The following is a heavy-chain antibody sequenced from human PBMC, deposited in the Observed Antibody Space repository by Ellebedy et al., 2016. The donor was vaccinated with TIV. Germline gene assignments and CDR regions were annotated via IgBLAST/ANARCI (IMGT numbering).Heavy chain of an antibody. D-gene: IGHD2-21*01. CDR3: ARTSRGGNYRTSYFDY. CDR2: INWNGDST. V-gene: IGHV3-20*04. J-gene: IGHJ4*02. Sequence: PGGSLRLSCTASAFTSDDYGISWVRQAPGKGLEWVSDINWNGDSTGYADSVKGRLPISRDNAKNSLYVQMNSLRAEDTALYYCARTSRGGNYRTSYFDYWGQGTLVTVSS. CDR1: AFTSDDYG.